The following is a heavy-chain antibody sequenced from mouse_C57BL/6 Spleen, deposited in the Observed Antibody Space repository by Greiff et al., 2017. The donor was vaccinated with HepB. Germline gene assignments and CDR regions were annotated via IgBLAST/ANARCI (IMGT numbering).Heavy chain of an antibody. V-gene: IGHV1-54*01. CDR1: GYAFTNYL. CDR3: ARGWERYFDY. J-gene: IGHJ2*01. D-gene: IGHD1-1*02. CDR2: INPGSGGT. Sequence: QVQLQQSGAELVRPGTSVKVSCKASGYAFTNYLIEWVKQRPGQGLEWIGVINPGSGGTNYNEKFKGKATLTADKSSSTAYMQLSSLTSEDSAVYFCARGWERYFDYWGQGTTLTVSS.